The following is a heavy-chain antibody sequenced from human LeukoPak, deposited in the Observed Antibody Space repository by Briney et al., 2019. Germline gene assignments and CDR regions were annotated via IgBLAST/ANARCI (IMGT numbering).Heavy chain of an antibody. D-gene: IGHD2-8*02. V-gene: IGHV3-7*01. CDR2: IKPDGSEK. CDR1: GFTFSDYW. J-gene: IGHJ4*02. CDR3: ASDLYWWSDLGY. Sequence: PGGSLRLSCAASGFTFSDYWMTWVRQAPGKGLEWVADIKPDGSEKYYADSVRGRFTISRDNAKNSLYLQMNSLRGEDTALYYCASDLYWWSDLGYWGQGTLVTVSS.